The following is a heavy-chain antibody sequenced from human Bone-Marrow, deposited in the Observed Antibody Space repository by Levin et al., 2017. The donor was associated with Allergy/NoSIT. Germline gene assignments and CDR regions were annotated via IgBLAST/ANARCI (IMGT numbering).Heavy chain of an antibody. D-gene: IGHD3-10*01. CDR2: IYNSRT. CDR3: ARSYRFGEAFYMDV. Sequence: PSETLSLTCTVSGGSVRSFYWNWIRQPPGKGLEYIGYIYNSRTKYNPSLKSRVTISVDTSHNQVSLKMSSVTAADTAFYYCARSYRFGEAFYMDVWGKGTSVTVSS. J-gene: IGHJ6*03. CDR1: GGSVRSFY. V-gene: IGHV4-59*02.